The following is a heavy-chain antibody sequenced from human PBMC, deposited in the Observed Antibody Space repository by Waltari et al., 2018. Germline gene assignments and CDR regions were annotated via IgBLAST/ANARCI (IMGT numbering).Heavy chain of an antibody. CDR1: GFKFSHSW. CDR2: ISMDGSIV. Sequence: EVQLVESGGGLVQPGGSLRLSCADYGFKFSHSWMCWVRQSPVKGLVWVSRISMDGSIVNYADSVKGRFTISRDNAKSTLFLQMNSLRVDDTALYYCVTTGVAGFYWGQGTRVTVSS. V-gene: IGHV3-74*01. D-gene: IGHD6-19*01. CDR3: VTTGVAGFY. J-gene: IGHJ4*02.